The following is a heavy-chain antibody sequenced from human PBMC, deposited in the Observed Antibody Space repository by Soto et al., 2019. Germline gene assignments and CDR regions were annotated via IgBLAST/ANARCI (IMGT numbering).Heavy chain of an antibody. Sequence: GGSLRLSCVASGFTFSSCGMHWVRQAPGKGLEWVAVISYDGSHKNHADSLKGRFTISRDNSRNTLYLQMNSLTPDDTAVYYCAKDRQWLPYYYYGMDVWGQGTTVTVSS. CDR1: GFTFSSCG. D-gene: IGHD6-19*01. CDR2: ISYDGSHK. J-gene: IGHJ6*02. V-gene: IGHV3-30*18. CDR3: AKDRQWLPYYYYGMDV.